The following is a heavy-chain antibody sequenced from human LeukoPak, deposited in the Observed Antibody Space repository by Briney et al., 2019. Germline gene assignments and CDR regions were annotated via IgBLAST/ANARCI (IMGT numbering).Heavy chain of an antibody. CDR1: GYTFTSYG. V-gene: IGHV1-18*01. CDR2: ISAYNGNT. D-gene: IGHD4-17*01. J-gene: IGHJ5*02. CDR3: ARVWTTVPAGWFDP. Sequence: ASVKVSCKASGYTFTSYGISWVRQAPGQGLEWTGWISAYNGNTNYAQKLQGRVTMTTDTSTSTAYMELRSLRSDDTAVYYCARVWTTVPAGWFDPWGQGTLVTVSS.